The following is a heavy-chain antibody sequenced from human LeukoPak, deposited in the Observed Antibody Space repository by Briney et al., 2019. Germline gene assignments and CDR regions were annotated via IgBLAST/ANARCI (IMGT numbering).Heavy chain of an antibody. Sequence: GGSLRLSCAASGFTFSSYSMNWVRQAPGKGLEWVSAISGSGGSTYYADSVKGRFTISRDNSKNTLYLQMNSLRAEDTAVYYCAKDLSRGSGRYFDYWGQGTLVTVSS. J-gene: IGHJ4*02. D-gene: IGHD3-10*01. CDR1: GFTFSSYS. V-gene: IGHV3-23*01. CDR2: ISGSGGST. CDR3: AKDLSRGSGRYFDY.